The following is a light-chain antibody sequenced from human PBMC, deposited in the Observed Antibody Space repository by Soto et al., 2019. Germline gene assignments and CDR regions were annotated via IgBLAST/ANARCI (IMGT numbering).Light chain of an antibody. CDR2: DVS. CDR3: SLYTSILVV. J-gene: IGLJ2*01. V-gene: IGLV2-14*01. CDR1: SSDVGGYNY. Sequence: QSALTQPASVSGSPGQSITISCTGTSSDVGGYNYVSWYQQHPGKAPKLMIYDVSNRPSGVSNRFSGSKSGNTASLTISGLQVEDEADYYCSLYTSILVVFRGGTKLTVL.